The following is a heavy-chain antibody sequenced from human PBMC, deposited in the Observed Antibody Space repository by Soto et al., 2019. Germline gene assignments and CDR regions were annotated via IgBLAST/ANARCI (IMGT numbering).Heavy chain of an antibody. CDR3: ARRRFFTLESSGWLDY. D-gene: IGHD6-19*01. J-gene: IGHJ4*02. Sequence: QVQLVQSGAEVKKHGASVKVSCKASGYTFTSYGISWVRQAPGQGLEWMGWISAYNGNTNSAQKLQGRVTMTTATSTRTAYMELGSLRSDDTAVYYCARRRFFTLESSGWLDYWGQGTLVTFSS. CDR1: GYTFTSYG. V-gene: IGHV1-18*01. CDR2: ISAYNGNT.